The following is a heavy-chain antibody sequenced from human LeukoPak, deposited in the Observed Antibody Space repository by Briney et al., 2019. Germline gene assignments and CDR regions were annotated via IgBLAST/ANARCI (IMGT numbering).Heavy chain of an antibody. CDR1: GFTFSDYY. CDR3: ARRRDYFDS. V-gene: IGHV3-11*01. CDR2: ISSSGSI. J-gene: IGHJ4*02. Sequence: GGSLRLSCAASGFTFSDYYFSWIRQAPGKGLEWIGYISSSGSIYYADSVKGRFTMSRDDAKSSLYLQVSSLRAEDTAIYCCARRRDYFDSWGQGTLVTVSS.